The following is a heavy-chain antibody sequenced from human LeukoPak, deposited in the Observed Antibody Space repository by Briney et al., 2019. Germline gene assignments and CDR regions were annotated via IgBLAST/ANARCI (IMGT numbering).Heavy chain of an antibody. CDR1: GFTFSDYY. Sequence: GGALRLSCAASGFTFSDYYMSWIREARGKGLEWVSYISDSSGYTKDADSVKGRFTISRDNAKKSLYLEMNSLRAEDTAVYYCARDRVGGSYVFDIWGQGTMVTVSS. V-gene: IGHV3-11*06. J-gene: IGHJ3*02. CDR3: ARDRVGGSYVFDI. D-gene: IGHD1-26*01. CDR2: ISDSSGYT.